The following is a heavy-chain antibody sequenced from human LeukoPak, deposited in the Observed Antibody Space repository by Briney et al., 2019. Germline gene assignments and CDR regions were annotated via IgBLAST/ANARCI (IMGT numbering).Heavy chain of an antibody. CDR3: VRLVGSSWLDY. CDR1: GDSVSSNSAS. Sequence: SQTLSLTCAISGDSVSSNSASWNWIRQSPSGGLEWLAKTYYRPKWYYEYAPSLEGRITINPETSKNHFSLQLNSVTPEDTAVYYCVRLVGSSWLDYWGQGTLVTVSS. J-gene: IGHJ4*02. V-gene: IGHV6-1*01. D-gene: IGHD6-13*01. CDR2: TYYRPKWYY.